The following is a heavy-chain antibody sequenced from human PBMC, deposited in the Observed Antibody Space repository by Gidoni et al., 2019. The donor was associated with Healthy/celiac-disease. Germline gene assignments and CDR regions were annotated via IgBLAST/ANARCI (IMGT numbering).Heavy chain of an antibody. CDR1: GFTFSSYA. CDR3: ARDGRRYYDSSGPLDY. CDR2: ISYDGSNK. J-gene: IGHJ4*02. Sequence: QVQLVESGGGVVQPGRSLRLSCAASGFTFSSYAMHWVRQAPGKGLEWVAVISYDGSNKYYADSVKGRFTISRDNSKNTLYLQMNSLRAEDTAVYYCARDGRRYYDSSGPLDYWGREPWSPSPQ. V-gene: IGHV3-30*04. D-gene: IGHD3-22*01.